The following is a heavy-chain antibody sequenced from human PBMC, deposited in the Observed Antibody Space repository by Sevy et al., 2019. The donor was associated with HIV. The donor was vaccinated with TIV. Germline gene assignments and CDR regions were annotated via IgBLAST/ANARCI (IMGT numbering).Heavy chain of an antibody. CDR3: ARGWGIAARVLEYDFDI. J-gene: IGHJ3*02. CDR2: IGSAGDT. CDR1: GFTFSSYD. Sequence: GGSLRLSCAASGFTFSSYDMHWVRQATGKGLEWVSAIGSAGDTYYPGSVKGRFTMSRENAKNSLYLQMNSLRAGDTAVYYCARGWGIAARVLEYDFDIWGQGTMVTVSS. D-gene: IGHD6-6*01. V-gene: IGHV3-13*01.